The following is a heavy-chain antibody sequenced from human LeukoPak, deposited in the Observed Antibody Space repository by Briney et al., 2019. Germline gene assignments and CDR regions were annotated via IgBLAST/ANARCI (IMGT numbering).Heavy chain of an antibody. CDR3: ARTPSKPVYHDSSGCFDS. D-gene: IGHD3-22*01. CDR1: GGSISTYY. J-gene: IGHJ4*02. Sequence: SETLSLTCTVSGGSISTYYWSWIRQPPGKGLEWIGYIYYSGSTNYNPSVKSRVTISVDTSKNQFSLKLSSVTAADTAVYYCARTPSKPVYHDSSGCFDSWGQGTLVTVSS. V-gene: IGHV4-59*01. CDR2: IYYSGST.